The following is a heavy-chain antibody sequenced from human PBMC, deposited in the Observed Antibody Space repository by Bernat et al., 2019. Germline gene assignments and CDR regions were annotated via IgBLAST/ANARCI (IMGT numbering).Heavy chain of an antibody. V-gene: IGHV1-18*01. Sequence: QVQLVQSGAEVKKPGASVKVSCKASGYTFTSYGISWVRQAPGQGLEWMGWISAYNGNTNYAQKLQGRVTMTTDTSTSTAYMELRSLRSDDTAVYYCARDRLRYDSSGFHAFDIWGQGTMVTVSS. J-gene: IGHJ3*02. CDR3: ARDRLRYDSSGFHAFDI. CDR2: ISAYNGNT. D-gene: IGHD3-22*01. CDR1: GYTFTSYG.